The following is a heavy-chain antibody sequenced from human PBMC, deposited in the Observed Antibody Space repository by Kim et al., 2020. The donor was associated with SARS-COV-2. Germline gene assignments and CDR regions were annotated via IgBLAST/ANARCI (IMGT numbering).Heavy chain of an antibody. V-gene: IGHV3-13*04. CDR1: GTTFSSYD. D-gene: IGHD5-18*01. CDR2: IGTAGDT. CDR3: ARVDTAMGSMDV. Sequence: GGSLRLSCAASGTTFSSYDMHWVRQATGKGLEWVSAIGTAGDTYYPGSVMGRFTIYRENAKNSLYLQMNSLRAGDTAVYYCARVDTAMGSMDVWGEGTT. J-gene: IGHJ6*02.